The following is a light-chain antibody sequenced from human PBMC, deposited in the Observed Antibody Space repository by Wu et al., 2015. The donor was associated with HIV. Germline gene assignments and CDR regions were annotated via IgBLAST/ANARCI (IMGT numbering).Light chain of an antibody. V-gene: IGKV1-13*02. J-gene: IGKJ3*01. CDR2: DAS. CDR1: QGISSA. CDR3: QQFNSYPL. Sequence: AIQLTQSPSSLSASVGDRVTTTCRASQGISSALAWYQQKPGKAPKLLIYDASSLESGVPSRFSGSGSGTDFTLTISSLQPEDFATYYCQQFNSYPLFGPGTKVDIK.